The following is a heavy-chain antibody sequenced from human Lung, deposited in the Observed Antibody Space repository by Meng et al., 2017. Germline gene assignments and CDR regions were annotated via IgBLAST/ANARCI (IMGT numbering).Heavy chain of an antibody. CDR2: INHSGST. CDR3: ARGPTTMAHDFDY. J-gene: IGHJ4*02. Sequence: QWPLQQGGEGWFKPPEPLSLSWVFSGGAVSDYDWSWIRQPPGKGLEWIGEINHSGSTNYNPSLESRATISVDTSQNNLSLKLSSVTAADSAVYYCARGPTTMAHDFDYWGQGTLVTVSS. CDR1: GGAVSDYD. V-gene: IGHV4-34*01. D-gene: IGHD4-11*01.